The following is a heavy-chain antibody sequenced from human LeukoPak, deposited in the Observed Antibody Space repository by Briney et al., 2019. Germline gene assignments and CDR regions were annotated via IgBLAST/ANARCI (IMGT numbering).Heavy chain of an antibody. CDR1: GFTFSDYC. CDR3: AKDPTMIVVVIPDY. CDR2: ISGSGSST. V-gene: IGHV3-23*01. Sequence: GGSLRLSCAASGFTFSDYCMSWVRQAPGKGLEWVSAISGSGSSTYYADSVKGRFTISRDNSKNTLYLQMNSLRAEDTAVYYCAKDPTMIVVVIPDYWGQGTLVTVSS. J-gene: IGHJ4*02. D-gene: IGHD3-22*01.